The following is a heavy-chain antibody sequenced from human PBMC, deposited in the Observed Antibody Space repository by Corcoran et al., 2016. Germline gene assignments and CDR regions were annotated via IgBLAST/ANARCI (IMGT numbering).Heavy chain of an antibody. D-gene: IGHD2-15*01. CDR1: GFTFSSYG. Sequence: QVQLVESGGGVVQPGRSLRLSCAASGFTFSSYGMHWVRQAPGKGLEWVAVIWYDGSNKYYADSVKGRFTISRDNSKNTLYLQMNSLRAEETAVYYCARGWGEIGYCSGGSCLTFDYWGQGTLVTVSS. V-gene: IGHV3-33*01. J-gene: IGHJ4*02. CDR3: ARGWGEIGYCSGGSCLTFDY. CDR2: IWYDGSNK.